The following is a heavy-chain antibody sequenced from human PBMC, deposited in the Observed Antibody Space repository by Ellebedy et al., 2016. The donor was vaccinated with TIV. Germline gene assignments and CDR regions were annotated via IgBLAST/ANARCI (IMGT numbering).Heavy chain of an antibody. J-gene: IGHJ5*02. Sequence: SETLSLTXAVYGGSFSGYYWSWIRQPPGKGLEWIGEINHSGSTNYNPSLKSRVTISVDTSKNQFSLKLSSVTAADTAVYYCARHRGGVRRANWFDPWGQGTLVTVSS. CDR1: GGSFSGYY. CDR3: ARHRGGVRRANWFDP. V-gene: IGHV4-34*01. CDR2: INHSGST. D-gene: IGHD1-14*01.